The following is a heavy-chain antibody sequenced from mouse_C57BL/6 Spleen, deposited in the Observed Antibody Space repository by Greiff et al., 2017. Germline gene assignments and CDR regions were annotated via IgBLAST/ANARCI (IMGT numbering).Heavy chain of an antibody. V-gene: IGHV2-6-1*01. CDR1: GFSLTSYG. J-gene: IGHJ4*01. CDR3: ARQPYPNYAMDY. CDR2: IWSDGST. Sequence: QVQLQQSGPGLVAPSPSLSITCTASGFSLTSYGVHWVRQHPGKGLEWLVVIWSDGSTTYNSALKSRLSISKDNSKSQVFLKMNSLQTDDTAMYYCARQPYPNYAMDYWGQGTSVTVSS.